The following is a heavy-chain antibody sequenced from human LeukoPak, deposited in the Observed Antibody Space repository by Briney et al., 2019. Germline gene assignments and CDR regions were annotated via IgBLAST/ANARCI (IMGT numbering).Heavy chain of an antibody. D-gene: IGHD2-2*01. J-gene: IGHJ6*04. CDR1: GFSLSTSGMC. CDR2: IDWDDDK. CDR3: ARTPADIVVVPAAMRHYYYGMDV. Sequence: SGPTLVNPTQTLTLTCTFSGFSLSTSGMCVSWIRQHPGKALEWLALIDWDDDKYYSTSLKTRLTISKDTSKNQVVLTMTNMDPVDTATYYCARTPADIVVVPAAMRHYYYGMDVWGKGTTVTVSS. V-gene: IGHV2-70*01.